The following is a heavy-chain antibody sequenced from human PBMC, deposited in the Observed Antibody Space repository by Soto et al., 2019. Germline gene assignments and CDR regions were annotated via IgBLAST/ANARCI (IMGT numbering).Heavy chain of an antibody. Sequence: EVQLVESGGGLVQPGGSLRLSCAASGFTFNTYWMAWVRQAPGKGPDWVASIKQDGSETFYMDSVRGRFTISRDNAKNSLYLQMNSLRAEDMAVYYCAREVRATFDPWGQGTLVTVSS. V-gene: IGHV3-7*01. CDR1: GFTFNTYW. CDR3: AREVRATFDP. J-gene: IGHJ5*02. D-gene: IGHD1-26*01. CDR2: IKQDGSET.